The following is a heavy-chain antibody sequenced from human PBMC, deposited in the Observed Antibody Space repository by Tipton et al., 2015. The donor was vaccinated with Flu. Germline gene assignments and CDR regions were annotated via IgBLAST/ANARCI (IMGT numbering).Heavy chain of an antibody. CDR3: AKDRRGYDFPYYYYGMVV. CDR1: GGSFGGYY. D-gene: IGHD5-12*01. V-gene: IGHV4-34*01. CDR2: INRSGDT. Sequence: LRLSCVVHGGSFGGYYWSWIRQPPGKGLEWIGEINRSGDTSYTPSLKSRLTISLDTSKNQFSLNLSSVTAADTAVYYCAKDRRGYDFPYYYYGMVVWGQGTPVTVSS. J-gene: IGHJ6*02.